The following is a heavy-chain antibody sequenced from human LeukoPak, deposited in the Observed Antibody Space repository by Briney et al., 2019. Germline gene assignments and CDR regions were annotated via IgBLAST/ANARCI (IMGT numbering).Heavy chain of an antibody. D-gene: IGHD3-9*01. CDR2: IKEDGSER. V-gene: IGHV3-7*03. CDR3: ARQVTGYYNFDY. J-gene: IGHJ4*02. CDR1: AFIYSGHW. Sequence: GGSLRLSCEGSAFIYSGHWMNWVRQTPGKGLEWVASIKEDGSERQYVDSVKGRFSISRDNTKGSLFLQLNSLRAEDTAVYYCARQVTGYYNFDYWGQGTLVTVSS.